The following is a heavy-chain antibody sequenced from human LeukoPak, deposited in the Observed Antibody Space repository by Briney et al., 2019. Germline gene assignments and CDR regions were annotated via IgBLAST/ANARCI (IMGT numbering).Heavy chain of an antibody. CDR1: GFTFSSYE. CDR3: AKAGYCSGGSCYYFDY. Sequence: GGSLRLSCAASGFTFSSYEMNWVRQAPGKGLEWVAVISYDGSNKYYADSVKGRFTISRDNSKNTLYLQMNSLRAEDTAVYYCAKAGYCSGGSCYYFDYWGQGTLVTVSS. J-gene: IGHJ4*02. D-gene: IGHD2-15*01. CDR2: ISYDGSNK. V-gene: IGHV3-30*18.